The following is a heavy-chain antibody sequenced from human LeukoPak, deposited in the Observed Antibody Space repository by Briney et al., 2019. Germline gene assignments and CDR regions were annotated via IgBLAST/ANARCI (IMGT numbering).Heavy chain of an antibody. V-gene: IGHV4-59*01. CDR2: IYDSGST. D-gene: IGHD3-9*01. Sequence: SETLSLTCTVSGASIRNYYWSWIRQPPGKGLEWIGYIYDSGSTNYNPSLKSRVTISVDTSKNQFSLKLSSVTAADTAVYYCARGGSSGPFDWLFPDAFDIWGQGTMVTVSS. J-gene: IGHJ3*02. CDR3: ARGGSSGPFDWLFPDAFDI. CDR1: GASIRNYY.